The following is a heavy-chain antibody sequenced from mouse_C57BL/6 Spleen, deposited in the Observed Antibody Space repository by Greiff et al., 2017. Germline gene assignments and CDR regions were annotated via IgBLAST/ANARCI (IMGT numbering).Heavy chain of an antibody. CDR2: ISYDGSN. V-gene: IGHV3-6*01. CDR1: GYSITSGYY. D-gene: IGHD4-1*01. Sequence: EVQLVESGPGLVKPSQSLSLTCSVTGYSITSGYYWNWIRQFPGNKLEWMGYISYDGSNNYNPSLKNRISITRDTSKNQFFLKLNSVTTEDTATYYCARRLGRDYFDYWGQGTTLTVSS. J-gene: IGHJ2*01. CDR3: ARRLGRDYFDY.